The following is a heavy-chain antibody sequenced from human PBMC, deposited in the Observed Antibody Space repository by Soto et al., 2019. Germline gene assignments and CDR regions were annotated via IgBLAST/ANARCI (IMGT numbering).Heavy chain of an antibody. CDR1: GGSITRNNHY. V-gene: IGHV4-39*01. D-gene: IGHD6-19*01. J-gene: IGHJ4*02. Sequence: QLQLQESGPGLVKPSETLSLTCIVSGGSITRNNHYWGWIRQSPGKGLEWIGSILCSGSTNYNPSLMSRVTLSVETSKNQSSLKMSSVTAADTALYYCARLGSSGWYQGSYFDYWGQGTLVTVSS. CDR2: ILCSGST. CDR3: ARLGSSGWYQGSYFDY.